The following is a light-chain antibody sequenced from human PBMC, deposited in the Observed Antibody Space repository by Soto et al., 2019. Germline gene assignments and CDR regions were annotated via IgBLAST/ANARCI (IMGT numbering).Light chain of an antibody. CDR2: DAS. CDR3: QHYNSYSEA. J-gene: IGKJ1*01. Sequence: ILMTQSPSTLSASVGDRVTIACRASQGIVRWLAWYQQTRGKAPKVLIYDASSLESGVPSRFSGSGAGTEFTLTISSLQPDDFETYYCQHYNSYSEAFGPGTKVDIK. V-gene: IGKV1-5*01. CDR1: QGIVRW.